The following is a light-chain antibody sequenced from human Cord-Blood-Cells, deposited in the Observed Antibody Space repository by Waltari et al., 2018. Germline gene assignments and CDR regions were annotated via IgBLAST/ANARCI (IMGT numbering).Light chain of an antibody. Sequence: DIVMTQSPDSLAVSLGERATINCKSSQSVLYSSHNKNYLAWYQPKPGQPPRLLIYWASTRESGVPDRFSGSGSGTDFTLTISSLHAEDVAVYYCQQYYSTPYTFGQWTKLEIK. J-gene: IGKJ2*01. CDR2: WAS. CDR3: QQYYSTPYT. CDR1: QSVLYSSHNKNY. V-gene: IGKV4-1*01.